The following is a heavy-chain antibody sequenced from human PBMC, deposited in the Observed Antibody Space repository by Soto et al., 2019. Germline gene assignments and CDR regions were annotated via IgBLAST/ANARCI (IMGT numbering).Heavy chain of an antibody. CDR3: ARGQEMDTITDFDY. CDR1: GGTFSSYA. Sequence: QVQLVQSGAEVKKPGSSVNVSCKASGGTFSSYAISWVRQAPGQVLEWMGGIIPIFVTANYAQKFQGRVTITADESTSTAYLELSRLRSEDTAVYYCARGQEMDTITDFDYWGQGNLVTVSS. V-gene: IGHV1-69*12. J-gene: IGHJ4*02. CDR2: IIPIFVTA. D-gene: IGHD5-18*01.